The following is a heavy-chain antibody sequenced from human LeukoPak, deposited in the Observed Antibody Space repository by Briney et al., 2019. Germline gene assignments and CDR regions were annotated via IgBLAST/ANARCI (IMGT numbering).Heavy chain of an antibody. CDR2: ISGSGGST. Sequence: GGSLRLSCAASGFTFSSYAMSWVRQAPGKGLEWVSAISGSGGSTYYADSVKGRFTISRDNSKNTLYLQMSSLRAEDTAVYYCAKETTALMTTVTHEDYWGQGTLVTVSS. CDR1: GFTFSSYA. J-gene: IGHJ4*02. D-gene: IGHD4-17*01. CDR3: AKETTALMTTVTHEDY. V-gene: IGHV3-23*01.